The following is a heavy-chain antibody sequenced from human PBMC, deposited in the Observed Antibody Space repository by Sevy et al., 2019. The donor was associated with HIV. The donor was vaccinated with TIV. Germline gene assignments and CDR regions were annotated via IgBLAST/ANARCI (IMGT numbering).Heavy chain of an antibody. D-gene: IGHD3-22*01. CDR2: ISWNSGNI. CDR1: GFTFEDYG. J-gene: IGHJ3*02. CDR3: AKDIGYYDGSGYSHDAYDI. V-gene: IGHV3-9*01. Sequence: GGSLRLSCAASGFTFEDYGFSWVRQIPGKGLEWVAGISWNSGNIAYAYFVKGRFIISRDYAKNSVFLQMNSLRPEDTAFYYCAKDIGYYDGSGYSHDAYDIWGRGTEVTVSS.